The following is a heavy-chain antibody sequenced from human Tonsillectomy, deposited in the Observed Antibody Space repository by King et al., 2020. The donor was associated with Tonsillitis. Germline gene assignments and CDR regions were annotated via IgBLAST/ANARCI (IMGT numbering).Heavy chain of an antibody. CDR1: GLTFSSYW. CDR3: ARGFRKDYLDP. CDR2: VNQDGSET. V-gene: IGHV3-7*03. Sequence: VQLVESGGGLVQPGGSLRLSCAASGLTFSSYWMTWVRQAPGKGLEWVANVNQDGSETYYVDSVKGRFTISRENAKNSLYLQMNSLRAEDTAVYYCARGFRKDYLDPWGQGTLVTVSS. J-gene: IGHJ5*02. D-gene: IGHD4-11*01.